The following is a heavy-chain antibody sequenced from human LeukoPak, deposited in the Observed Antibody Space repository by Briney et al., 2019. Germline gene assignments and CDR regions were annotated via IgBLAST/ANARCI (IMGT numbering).Heavy chain of an antibody. V-gene: IGHV3-53*01. CDR2: ISDGGVT. J-gene: IGHJ4*02. CDR3: GGSGSYYTPSYY. CDR1: DFTLSDNY. D-gene: IGHD3-10*01. Sequence: GGSLRLSCATSDFTLSDNYMSWVRQAPGRGLEWVSVISDGGVTDYADSVKGRFTISREESNETTYLQMNSLRPDDTAVYYCGGSGSYYTPSYYWGQGTLVTVSS.